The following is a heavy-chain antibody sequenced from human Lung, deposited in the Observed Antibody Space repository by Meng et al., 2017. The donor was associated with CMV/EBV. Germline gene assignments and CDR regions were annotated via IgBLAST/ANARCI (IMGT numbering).Heavy chain of an antibody. CDR2: ITGTGGTT. CDR1: GFAFRNYG. D-gene: IGHD3-3*01. J-gene: IGHJ2*01. Sequence: GGSLRLSCAASGFAFRNYGMSWVRQAPGKGLEWVSAITGTGGTTYYTDSVKGRFTISRDNSKNTLFLQMNSLRAEDTAVFYCARGLADFDIWGRGPLVTVSS. V-gene: IGHV3-23*01. CDR3: ARGLADFDI.